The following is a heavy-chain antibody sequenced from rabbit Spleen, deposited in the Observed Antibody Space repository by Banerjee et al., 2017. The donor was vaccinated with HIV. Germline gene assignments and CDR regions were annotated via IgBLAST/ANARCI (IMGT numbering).Heavy chain of an antibody. CDR3: ARGSTGGVHGWLDNFNL. D-gene: IGHD7-1*01. J-gene: IGHJ4*01. CDR2: IAGSSSGFT. CDR1: GFDFSSYYM. V-gene: IGHV1S45*01. Sequence: QEQLVESGGGLVQPEGSLTLSCKASGFDFSSYYMSWVRQTPGKGLEWISCIAGSSSGFTYSATWAKGRFTISKTSSTTVTLQMTSLTAADTATYFCARGSTGGVHGWLDNFNLWGPGTLVTVS.